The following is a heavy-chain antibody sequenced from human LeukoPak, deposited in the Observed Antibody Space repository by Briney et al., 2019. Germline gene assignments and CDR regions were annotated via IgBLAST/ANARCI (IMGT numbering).Heavy chain of an antibody. CDR2: INHSGST. J-gene: IGHJ5*02. CDR3: ARRSHYSSSPGHNL. Sequence: SETLSLTCAVYGGSFSGYYWNWIRQPPGKGLEWIGDINHSGSTNYNPSLNSRVTISVDTSKTQFSLKLRSVTAADTAVYYCARRSHYSSSPGHNLWGQGTLVTVSS. V-gene: IGHV4-34*01. CDR1: GGSFSGYY. D-gene: IGHD6-6*01.